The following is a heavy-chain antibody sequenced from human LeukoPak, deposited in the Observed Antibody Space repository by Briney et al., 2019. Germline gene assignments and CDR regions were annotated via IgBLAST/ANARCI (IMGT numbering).Heavy chain of an antibody. CDR2: FDPEDGET. CDR1: GYTLTELS. CDR3: ATGNYDFWSGYYCVHY. D-gene: IGHD3-3*01. Sequence: ASVKVSCKVSGYTLTELSMHWVRQAPGKGLEWMGGFDPEDGETNYAQKFQGRVTMTEDTSTDTAYMELSSLRSEDTAVYYCATGNYDFWSGYYCVHYWGQGTLVTVSS. V-gene: IGHV1-24*01. J-gene: IGHJ4*02.